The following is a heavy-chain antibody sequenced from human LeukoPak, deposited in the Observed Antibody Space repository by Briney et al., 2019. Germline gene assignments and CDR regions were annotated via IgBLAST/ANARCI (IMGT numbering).Heavy chain of an antibody. J-gene: IGHJ4*02. CDR1: GGSFSGYY. D-gene: IGHD3-3*01. CDR2: INHSGST. CDR3: ARGLWGYYTLHFFCY. V-gene: IGHV4-34*01. Sequence: SETLSLTCAVYGGSFSGYYWSWIRQPPGKGLEWIGEINHSGSTNYNPSLKSRVTISVDTSKNQFSLKLSSVTAADTAVYYCARGLWGYYTLHFFCYWGQGTLVTVSS.